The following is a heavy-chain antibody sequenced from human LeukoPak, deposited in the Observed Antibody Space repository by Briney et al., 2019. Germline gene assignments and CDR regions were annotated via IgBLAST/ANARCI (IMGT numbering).Heavy chain of an antibody. CDR1: GGPISSSSYY. D-gene: IGHD1-26*01. Sequence: SETLSLTCTVSGGPISSSSYYWGWIRQPPGKGLEWIGSISSSGSTRYNPSLKSRVTISVDTSNNQFSLRLSSVTAADTAVYYCARSLERDGTYGYYFDYWGQGTLVTVSS. CDR2: ISSSGST. V-gene: IGHV4-39*01. CDR3: ARSLERDGTYGYYFDY. J-gene: IGHJ4*02.